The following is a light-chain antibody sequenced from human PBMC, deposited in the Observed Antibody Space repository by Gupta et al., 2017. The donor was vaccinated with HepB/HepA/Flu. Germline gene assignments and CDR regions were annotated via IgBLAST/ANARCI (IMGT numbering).Light chain of an antibody. CDR1: QSLLKSNGYNY. CDR3: MQALQSPRT. V-gene: IGKV2-28*01. CDR2: SGS. J-gene: IGKJ1*01. Sequence: IVMTQFPLSLSVTPGEAASISCRSSQSLLKSNGYNYLDWYLQKPGQSPQLLIYSGSDRASGVPDRFGGSGSGTEFTLKISRVEAEDVGIYYCMQALQSPRTFGQGTKVEIK.